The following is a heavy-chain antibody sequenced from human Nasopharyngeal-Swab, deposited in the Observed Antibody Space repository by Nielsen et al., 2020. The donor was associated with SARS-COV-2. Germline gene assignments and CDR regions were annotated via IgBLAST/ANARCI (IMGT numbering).Heavy chain of an antibody. V-gene: IGHV3-9*01. CDR1: GFTFDDYA. CDR2: ISWNSGSI. Sequence: LKISCSASGFTFDDYAMHWVRQAPGKGLEWVSGISWNSGSIGYADSVKGRFTISRDNAKNSLYLQMNSLRAEDTALYYCASDSSSWYAYFDYWGQGTLVTVSS. CDR3: ASDSSSWYAYFDY. D-gene: IGHD6-13*01. J-gene: IGHJ4*02.